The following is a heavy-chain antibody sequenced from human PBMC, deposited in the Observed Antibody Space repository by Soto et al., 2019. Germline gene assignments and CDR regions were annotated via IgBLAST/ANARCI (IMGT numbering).Heavy chain of an antibody. Sequence: ASVQVSCKASGYTFTSSGISWVRQAPGQGLEWMGWISAYNGNTNYAQKLQGRVTMTTDTSTSTDYMELRSLRSDDTAVYYCARAVPGDTIVATRNWFDPWGQGTLVTVSS. V-gene: IGHV1-18*01. CDR3: ARAVPGDTIVATRNWFDP. J-gene: IGHJ5*02. CDR1: GYTFTSSG. D-gene: IGHD5-12*01. CDR2: ISAYNGNT.